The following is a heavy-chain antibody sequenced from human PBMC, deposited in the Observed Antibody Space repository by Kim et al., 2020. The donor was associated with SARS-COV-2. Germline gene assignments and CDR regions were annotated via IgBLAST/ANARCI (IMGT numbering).Heavy chain of an antibody. CDR3: VRSKRKSAVTRYWFDP. Sequence: SETLSLTCTVSGGSITTFYWAWIRQPAGKGLEWIGHIYTTWTTTYNPSLTSRLTISRDTSKNQFSLKLTSVTAADTAIYYCVRSKRKSAVTRYWFDPWGEGTLLTVSS. V-gene: IGHV4-4*07. CDR2: IYTTWTT. CDR1: GGSITTFY. D-gene: IGHD4-17*01. J-gene: IGHJ5*02.